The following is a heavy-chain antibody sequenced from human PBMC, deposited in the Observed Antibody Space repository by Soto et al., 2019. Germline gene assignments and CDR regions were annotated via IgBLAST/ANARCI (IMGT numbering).Heavy chain of an antibody. Sequence: QVQLVESGGGVVQPGRSLRLSCAASGFTFSSYGMHWVRQAPGKGLEWVAVIWYDGSNEYYADSVKGRFTIARDTSKNTLYLQMNSLRAEDTAVYYCARGHYYGSGSYDWFDPWGQGPLVTVSS. CDR3: ARGHYYGSGSYDWFDP. V-gene: IGHV3-33*01. CDR2: IWYDGSNE. CDR1: GFTFSSYG. J-gene: IGHJ5*02. D-gene: IGHD3-10*01.